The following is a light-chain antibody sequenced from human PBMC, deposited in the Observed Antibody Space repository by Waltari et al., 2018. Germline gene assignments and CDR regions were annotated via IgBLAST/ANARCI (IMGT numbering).Light chain of an antibody. V-gene: IGLV2-14*01. Sequence: QSALTQPASVSGSPGQSITISCTGTSSDIGGYKYVSLYQQHPGKAPKLMIYVVSNRPSGVSNRFSGSKSGSTASLTISGLQSEDEADYYCSSYMNSSLVFGAGTKVTVL. CDR1: SSDIGGYKY. J-gene: IGLJ3*02. CDR3: SSYMNSSLV. CDR2: VVS.